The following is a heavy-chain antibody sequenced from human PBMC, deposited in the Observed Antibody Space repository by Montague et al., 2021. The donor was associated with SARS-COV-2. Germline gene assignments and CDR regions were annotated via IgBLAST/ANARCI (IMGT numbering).Heavy chain of an antibody. CDR2: IYYSGST. Sequence: SETLSLTCTVSGGSLSSYYWRWIRQHPGKGLGWIGYIYYSGSTNYNPSLKSRVTISVDTSKNQFSLNLSSVTAADTAVYYCARHVSGSLTHFHHWGQGSLVTVSS. CDR1: GGSLSSYY. CDR3: ARHVSGSLTHFHH. J-gene: IGHJ1*01. D-gene: IGHD1-26*01. V-gene: IGHV4-59*08.